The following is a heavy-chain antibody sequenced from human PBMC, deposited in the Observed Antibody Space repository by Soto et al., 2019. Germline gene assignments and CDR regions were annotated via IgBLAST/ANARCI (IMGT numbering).Heavy chain of an antibody. CDR3: AAPLYSSSWYYYGMDV. V-gene: IGHV3-23*01. D-gene: IGHD6-13*01. Sequence: PGGSLRLSCAASGFTFSNYAMSWVRQAPGKGLEWVSAITNSGGSTYYGDSVKGRFTISRDSSKNTLYLQMTSLRAEDTAVYYCAAPLYSSSWYYYGMDVWGQGTTVTVSS. CDR2: ITNSGGST. CDR1: GFTFSNYA. J-gene: IGHJ6*02.